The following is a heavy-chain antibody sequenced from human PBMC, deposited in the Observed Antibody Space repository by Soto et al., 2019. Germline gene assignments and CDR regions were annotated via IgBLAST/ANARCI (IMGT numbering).Heavy chain of an antibody. CDR3: ARIGDGNQRPFDY. CDR2: IIPVFNSA. V-gene: IGHV1-69*01. D-gene: IGHD6-25*01. CDR1: GYTFSSYT. Sequence: QVRLVQPGAEVKKPGSSVKVSCKASGYTFSSYTINWVRQAPGQGLELMGGIIPVFNSATYAQKFQGRVTITADESTSTAYLELRSLRSEDTAVYYCARIGDGNQRPFDYWGQGTLVTVSS. J-gene: IGHJ4*02.